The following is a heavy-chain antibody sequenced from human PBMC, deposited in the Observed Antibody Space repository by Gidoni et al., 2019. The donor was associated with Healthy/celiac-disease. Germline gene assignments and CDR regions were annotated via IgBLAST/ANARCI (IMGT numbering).Heavy chain of an antibody. J-gene: IGHJ6*02. Sequence: EVQLVESGGGLVQPGGSLRLSCAASGFTFGSYSMHWARQAPGKGLECVSYISSSSSTIDYADSVKGRFTISRDNAKNSLYLQMNSLRDEDTAVYYCARDPTYYYDSSGYYSSGMDVWGQGTTVTVSS. CDR1: GFTFGSYS. D-gene: IGHD3-22*01. CDR2: ISSSSSTI. V-gene: IGHV3-48*02. CDR3: ARDPTYYYDSSGYYSSGMDV.